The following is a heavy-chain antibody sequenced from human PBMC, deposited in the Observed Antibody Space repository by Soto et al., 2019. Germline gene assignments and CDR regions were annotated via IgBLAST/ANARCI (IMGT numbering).Heavy chain of an antibody. CDR3: ARNWNLALVPAAYFDS. D-gene: IGHD2-2*01. J-gene: IGHJ4*02. Sequence: SETLSLTCTVSNFSVLTSIYYWAWIRQPPGKGLEWVGTVYYTGTTYYNPSLQSRVTISIDTSKNQFSLNPNSVTAADTAVYYCARNWNLALVPAAYFDSWGQGTLVTVSS. CDR1: NFSVLTSIYY. V-gene: IGHV4-39*01. CDR2: VYYTGTT.